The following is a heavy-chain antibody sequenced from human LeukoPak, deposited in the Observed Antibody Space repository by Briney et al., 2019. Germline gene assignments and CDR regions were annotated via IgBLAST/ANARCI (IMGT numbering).Heavy chain of an antibody. CDR2: IYSGGRT. Sequence: PSETLSLTCTVSGDSIYSGPYYWSWIRQPAGKGLEWIGRIYSGGRTNYNPSLKSRVTISVDTSKNQFSLKLSSVTAADTAVYYCAREGSIYYSDSSGYLGYWGQGTLVTVSS. J-gene: IGHJ4*02. D-gene: IGHD3-22*01. CDR3: AREGSIYYSDSSGYLGY. V-gene: IGHV4-61*02. CDR1: GDSIYSGPYY.